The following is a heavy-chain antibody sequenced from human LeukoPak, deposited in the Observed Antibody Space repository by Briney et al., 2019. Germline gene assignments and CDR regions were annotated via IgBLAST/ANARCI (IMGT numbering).Heavy chain of an antibody. CDR2: IYYSGST. CDR3: ARGFEGYYGSGSYYLFDY. Sequence: SETLSLTCTVSGGSISSYYWSWIRQPPGKGLEWIGYIYYSGSTNYNPSLKSRVTISVDTSKNQFALKLSSVTAADTAVYYCARGFEGYYGSGSYYLFDYWGQGTLVTVSS. V-gene: IGHV4-59*01. D-gene: IGHD3-10*01. J-gene: IGHJ4*02. CDR1: GGSISSYY.